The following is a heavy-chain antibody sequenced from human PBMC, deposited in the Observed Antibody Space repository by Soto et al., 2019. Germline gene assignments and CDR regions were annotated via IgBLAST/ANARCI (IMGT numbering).Heavy chain of an antibody. CDR2: IRSKADSYAT. CDR1: GFTFSGSA. V-gene: IGHV3-73*02. J-gene: IGHJ4*02. D-gene: IGHD6-6*01. CDR3: VAQKYSSSLGDY. Sequence: EVQLVESGGGLVQPGGSLKLSCAASGFTFSGSAMHWVRQASGKGLEWVGRIRSKADSYATAYAASGKGRFTISRDDSKNTAYLQMNSLKTEDTAVYYCVAQKYSSSLGDYWGQGTLVAVSS.